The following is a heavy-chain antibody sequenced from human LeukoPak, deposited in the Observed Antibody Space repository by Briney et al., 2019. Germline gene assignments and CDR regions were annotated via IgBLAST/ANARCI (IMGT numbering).Heavy chain of an antibody. CDR3: ATDYRYSSSSEDY. CDR2: FDPEDGET. CDR1: GYTLTELS. D-gene: IGHD6-6*01. Sequence: ASVKVSCKVSGYTLTELSMHWVRQAPGKGLEWMGGFDPEDGETIYAQKFQGRVTMTEDTSTDTAYMELSSLRSEDTAVHYCATDYRYSSSSEDYWGQGTLVTVSS. V-gene: IGHV1-24*01. J-gene: IGHJ4*02.